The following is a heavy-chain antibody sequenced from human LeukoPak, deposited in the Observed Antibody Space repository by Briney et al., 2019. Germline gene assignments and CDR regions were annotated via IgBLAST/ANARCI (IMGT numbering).Heavy chain of an antibody. V-gene: IGHV3-21*06. CDR1: GFTFSSYS. Sequence: GGSLRLSCAASGFTFSSYSMNWVRQAPGKGLEWVSSISGSSSYIYYADSVKGRFTISRDNAKNSLYLQMNSLRAEDTAVYYCARAITTVTKRHYYFDYWGQGTLVTVSS. D-gene: IGHD4-17*01. J-gene: IGHJ4*02. CDR2: ISGSSSYI. CDR3: ARAITTVTKRHYYFDY.